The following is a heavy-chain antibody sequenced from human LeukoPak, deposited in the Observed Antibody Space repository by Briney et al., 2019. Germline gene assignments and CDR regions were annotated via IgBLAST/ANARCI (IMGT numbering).Heavy chain of an antibody. J-gene: IGHJ6*02. V-gene: IGHV3-74*01. CDR3: ARVKAYGSGHYGMDV. CDR2: ITNDGSST. Sequence: GGSLRLSCAASGLTFSSHWMHWVRQAPGKGLVWVSRITNDGSSTTYADSVKGRFTISRDNAKNSLYLQMNSLRAEDTALYHCARVKAYGSGHYGMDVWGQGTTVTVSS. CDR1: GLTFSSHW. D-gene: IGHD3-10*01.